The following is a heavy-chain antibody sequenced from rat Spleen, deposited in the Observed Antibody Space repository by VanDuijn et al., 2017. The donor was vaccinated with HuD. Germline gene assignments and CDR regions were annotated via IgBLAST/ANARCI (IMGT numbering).Heavy chain of an antibody. V-gene: IGHV2-30*01. Sequence: QEQLKESGPGLVQPSQTLSLTCTVSGFSLTSSNVHWVRQSAGRGLEWMGVIWTGGGTDYNSALKSRLSLSRDTSKSQIYLKMNSLQTEDTATYYCAREADYSSYTRYFDFWGPGTMVTVSS. J-gene: IGHJ1*01. CDR3: AREADYSSYTRYFDF. CDR2: IWTGGGT. CDR1: GFSLTSSN. D-gene: IGHD1-2*01.